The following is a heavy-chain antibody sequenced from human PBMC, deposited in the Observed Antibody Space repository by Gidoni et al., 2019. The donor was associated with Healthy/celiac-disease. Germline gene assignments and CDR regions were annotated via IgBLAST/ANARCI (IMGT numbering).Heavy chain of an antibody. V-gene: IGHV3-21*01. CDR3: ARGTFSNNYGLDV. D-gene: IGHD2-2*01. CDR1: GFAFSNCD. Sequence: VQLVESGGGLVKPGGSLRLSCAVSGFAFSNCDMNWVRQAPGKGLEWVSSISTSGRYIYYADSVRGRFTISRDNAKNSLYLQMSSLRAEDTAVYYCARGTFSNNYGLDVWGQGTAVTVSS. CDR2: ISTSGRYI. J-gene: IGHJ6*02.